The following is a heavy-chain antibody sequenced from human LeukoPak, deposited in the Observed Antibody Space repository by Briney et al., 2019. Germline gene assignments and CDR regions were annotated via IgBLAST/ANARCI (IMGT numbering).Heavy chain of an antibody. CDR1: GFTFDDYG. J-gene: IGHJ4*02. Sequence: GGSLRLSCAASGFTFDDYGMSWVRQVPGKGLEWVSGINWNGGSTGYADSVKGRFTISRDNAKNSLYLQMNSPRAEDSALYYCARGRHTFIAVDYFDYWGQGTLVTVSS. CDR2: INWNGGST. V-gene: IGHV3-20*04. CDR3: ARGRHTFIAVDYFDY. D-gene: IGHD6-19*01.